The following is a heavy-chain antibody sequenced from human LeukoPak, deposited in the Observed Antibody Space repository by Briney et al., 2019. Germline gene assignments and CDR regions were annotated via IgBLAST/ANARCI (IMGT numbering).Heavy chain of an antibody. CDR3: ARNRVLNYYDSSGYPDY. V-gene: IGHV4-34*01. CDR2: INHSGST. J-gene: IGHJ4*02. CDR1: GGSFSGYY. D-gene: IGHD3-22*01. Sequence: NPSETLSLTCAVYGGSFSGYYWSWIRQPPGKGLEWIGEINHSGSTNYNPSLKSRVTISVDTSKNQFSLKLSSVTAADTAVYYCARNRVLNYYDSSGYPDYWGQGTLVTVSS.